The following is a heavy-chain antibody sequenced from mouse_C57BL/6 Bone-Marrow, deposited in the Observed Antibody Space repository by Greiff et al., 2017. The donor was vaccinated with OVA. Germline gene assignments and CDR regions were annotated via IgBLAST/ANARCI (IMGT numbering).Heavy chain of an antibody. D-gene: IGHD2-3*01. V-gene: IGHV3-6*01. J-gene: IGHJ3*01. Sequence: EVHLVESGPGLVKPSQSLSLTCSVTGYSITSGYYWNWIRQFPGNKLEWMGYISYDGSNNYNPSLKNRISITRDTSKNQFFLKLNSVTTEDTATYYCAREDDGYYFANWGQGTLVTVSA. CDR3: AREDDGYYFAN. CDR1: GYSITSGYY. CDR2: ISYDGSN.